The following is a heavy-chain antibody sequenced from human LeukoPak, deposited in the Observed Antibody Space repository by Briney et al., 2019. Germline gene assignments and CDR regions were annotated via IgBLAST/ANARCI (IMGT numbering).Heavy chain of an antibody. J-gene: IGHJ4*02. CDR1: GFTFSSYA. D-gene: IGHD3-16*02. Sequence: GSLRLSCAASGFTFSSYAMSWVRQAPGKGLEWVSAISGSGGSTYYADSVKGRFTISRDNSKNTLYLQMNSLRAEDTAVYYCAKGLHYVWGSYRYSLGYWGQGTLVTVSS. CDR2: ISGSGGST. CDR3: AKGLHYVWGSYRYSLGY. V-gene: IGHV3-23*01.